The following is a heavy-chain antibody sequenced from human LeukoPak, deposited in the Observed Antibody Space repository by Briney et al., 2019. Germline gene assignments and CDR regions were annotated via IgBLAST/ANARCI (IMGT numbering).Heavy chain of an antibody. D-gene: IGHD6-13*01. Sequence: ASVRVSCKASGYTFTGYYMHWVRQAPGQGLEWMGRINPNSGGTNYAQKFQGRVTMTRDTSISTAYMELSRLRSDDTAVYYCAREGIAAAGVDYWGQGTLVTVSS. CDR1: GYTFTGYY. V-gene: IGHV1-2*06. CDR3: AREGIAAAGVDY. CDR2: INPNSGGT. J-gene: IGHJ4*02.